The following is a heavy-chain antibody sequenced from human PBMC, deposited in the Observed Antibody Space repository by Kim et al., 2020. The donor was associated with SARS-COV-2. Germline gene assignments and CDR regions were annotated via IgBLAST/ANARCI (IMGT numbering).Heavy chain of an antibody. D-gene: IGHD3-3*01. V-gene: IGHV4-34*01. J-gene: IGHJ3*02. Sequence: RVTISVDTSKNQFSLKLSSVTAADTAVYYCARGDPFYDFWSGSHNDAFDIWGQGTMVTVSS. CDR3: ARGDPFYDFWSGSHNDAFDI.